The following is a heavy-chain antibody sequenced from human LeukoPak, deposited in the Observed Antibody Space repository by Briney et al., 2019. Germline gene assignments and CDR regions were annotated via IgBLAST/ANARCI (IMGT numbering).Heavy chain of an antibody. CDR1: GGSISSYY. D-gene: IGHD3-16*02. J-gene: IGHJ4*02. V-gene: IGHV4-59*08. CDR3: AGHRRITFGGVIVTEYYFDY. CDR2: IYYGGST. Sequence: SETLSLTCTVSGGSISSYYWSWIRQPPGKGLEWIGYIYYGGSTNYNPSLKSRVTISVDTSKNQFSLKLSSVTAADTAVYYRAGHRRITFGGVIVTEYYFDYWGQGTLVTVSS.